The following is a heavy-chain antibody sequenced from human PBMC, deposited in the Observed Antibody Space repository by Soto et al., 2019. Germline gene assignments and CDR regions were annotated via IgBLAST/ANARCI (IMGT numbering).Heavy chain of an antibody. V-gene: IGHV4-4*02. J-gene: IGHJ5*02. CDR1: GGSVNNDKW. CDR3: AGQWSAGYGAFDP. D-gene: IGHD3-9*01. Sequence: QVQLQESGPGLVKPSRTLSLTCAVSGGSVNNDKWWSCVSQPPGKGLEWIGEIHSSGITHYNPSLKSRASIFVDKFKNQFSVKLTSVTAADTAVYFCAGQWSAGYGAFDPWGQGTLVTVSS. CDR2: IHSSGIT.